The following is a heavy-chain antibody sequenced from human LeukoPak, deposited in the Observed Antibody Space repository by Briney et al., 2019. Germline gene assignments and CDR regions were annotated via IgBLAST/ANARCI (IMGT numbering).Heavy chain of an antibody. CDR1: GLTFSRYT. D-gene: IGHD2-15*01. CDR3: AKEEASGPRTFDT. V-gene: IGHV3-23*01. Sequence: GGSLRLSCEASGLTFSRYTMSWVRQAPGKGLAWVSAISSSGGRTYYTDSVKGRFTVSRDNSKNTLYLQMNSLSAEDTAVYYCAKEEASGPRTFDTWGQGTLVTVSS. J-gene: IGHJ5*02. CDR2: ISSSGGRT.